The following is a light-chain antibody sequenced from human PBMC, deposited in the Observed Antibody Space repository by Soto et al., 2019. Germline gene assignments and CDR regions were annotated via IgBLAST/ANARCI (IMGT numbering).Light chain of an antibody. V-gene: IGLV2-8*01. J-gene: IGLJ3*02. CDR1: SSDIGGYNY. Sequence: QSALTQPPSASGSPVQSVTISCTGTSSDIGGYNYVSWYQKHPGKAPKLIIYEVSKRPSGVPDRFSGSKSGNTASLPVSGLQAEDDADYYCKEYASSNNFVCAGGTKVTVL. CDR3: KEYASSNNFV. CDR2: EVS.